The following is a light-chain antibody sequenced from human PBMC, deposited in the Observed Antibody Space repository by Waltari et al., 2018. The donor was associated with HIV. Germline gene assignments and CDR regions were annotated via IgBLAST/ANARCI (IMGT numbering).Light chain of an antibody. V-gene: IGKV4-1*01. CDR2: WAS. CDR3: QQYYLTPPA. CDR1: PSLLANSNKKNS. Sequence: DVVMTQSPDALVGSMGQRVTTTCKSSPSLLANSNKKNSLAWYQQKLGQPPKLLLYWASTRESGVPGRFSASGSATDFTLTISSLQAEDAAIYFCQQYYLTPPAFGQGTKVEIK. J-gene: IGKJ1*01.